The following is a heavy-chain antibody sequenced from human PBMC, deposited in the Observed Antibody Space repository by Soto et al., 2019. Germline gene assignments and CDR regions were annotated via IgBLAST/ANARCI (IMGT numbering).Heavy chain of an antibody. J-gene: IGHJ4*02. CDR1: GGSFSGYY. V-gene: IGHV4-34*01. Sequence: QVQLQQWGAGLLKPSETLSLTCAVYGGSFSGYYWSWIRQPPGKGLEWIGEITHSGRTNYNPSLKSRVPISEVTSKNQVSLKLSSVTAADTAVYYCARLYGSRGPFDYWGQGTLVTVSS. CDR3: ARLYGSRGPFDY. CDR2: ITHSGRT. D-gene: IGHD6-13*01.